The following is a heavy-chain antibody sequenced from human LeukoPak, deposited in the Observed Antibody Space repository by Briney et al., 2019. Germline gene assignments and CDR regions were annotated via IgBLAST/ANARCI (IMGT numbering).Heavy chain of an antibody. Sequence: GGSLRLSCAASGFTFSSYWMSWARQAPGKGLEWVANIKHGASEKYYVDSVEGRFTISRDDAKNSLYLEMNSLRVEDTAVYYCARGYGSGSYTPTKNLGQGVLVTVSS. CDR3: ARGYGSGSYTPTKN. D-gene: IGHD3-10*01. CDR1: GFTFSSYW. V-gene: IGHV3-7*04. J-gene: IGHJ4*02. CDR2: IKHGASEK.